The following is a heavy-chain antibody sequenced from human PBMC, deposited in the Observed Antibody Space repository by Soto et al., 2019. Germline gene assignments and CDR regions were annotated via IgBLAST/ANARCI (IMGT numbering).Heavy chain of an antibody. J-gene: IGHJ4*02. Sequence: HPGGSLRLSCAASGFTFSSYAMSWVRQAPGKGLEWVSAISGSGGSTYYADSVKGRFTISRDNSKNTLYLQMNSLRAEDTAVYYCAKRNWSPNYFDYWGQGTLVTVSS. CDR3: AKRNWSPNYFDY. CDR2: ISGSGGST. D-gene: IGHD1-1*01. V-gene: IGHV3-23*01. CDR1: GFTFSSYA.